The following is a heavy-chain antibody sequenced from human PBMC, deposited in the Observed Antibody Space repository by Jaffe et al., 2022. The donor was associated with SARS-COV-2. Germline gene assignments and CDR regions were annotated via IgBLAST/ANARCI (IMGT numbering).Heavy chain of an antibody. CDR3: ARFYYGSGSYWSYFDY. J-gene: IGHJ4*02. D-gene: IGHD3-10*01. Sequence: QLLLQESGPGLVKPSETLSLTCTVSGGSIRSGSYYWGWIRQPPGKGLEWIGSIYYSGNTYYNPSLKSRVTISVDTSKNQFSLKLSSVTATDTAVYYCARFYYGSGSYWSYFDYWGQGTLVTVSS. CDR1: GGSIRSGSYY. CDR2: IYYSGNT. V-gene: IGHV4-39*01.